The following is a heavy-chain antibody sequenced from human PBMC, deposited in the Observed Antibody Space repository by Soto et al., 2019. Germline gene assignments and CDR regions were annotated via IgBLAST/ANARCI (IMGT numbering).Heavy chain of an antibody. CDR1: GASISGFY. D-gene: IGHD1-1*01. CDR3: VRDGTKTLRDWFDP. CDR2: IYATGTT. Sequence: PSEPLSLTCTVSGASISGFYWSWIRKSAGKGLEWIGRIYATGTTDYNPSLKSRVMMSVDTSKKQFSLKLRSVTAADTAVYYCVRDGTKTLRDWFDPWGQGISVTVPQ. V-gene: IGHV4-4*07. J-gene: IGHJ5*02.